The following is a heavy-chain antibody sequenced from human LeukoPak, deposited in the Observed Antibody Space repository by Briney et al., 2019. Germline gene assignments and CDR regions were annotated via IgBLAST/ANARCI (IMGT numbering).Heavy chain of an antibody. Sequence: ASVKVSFKASGYTFTGYYMHWVRQAPGQGLEWMGGIIPIFGTANFAQKFQGRVTITADESTSTAYMELSSLRSEDTAVYYCARGESSRWSSPVSTTHFYSTMDVWGQGTTVTVSS. CDR2: IIPIFGTA. CDR3: ARGESSRWSSPVSTTHFYSTMDV. D-gene: IGHD6-13*01. J-gene: IGHJ6*02. V-gene: IGHV1-69*13. CDR1: GYTFTGYY.